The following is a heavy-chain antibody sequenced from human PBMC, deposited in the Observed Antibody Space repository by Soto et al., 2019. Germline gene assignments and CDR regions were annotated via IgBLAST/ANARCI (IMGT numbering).Heavy chain of an antibody. Sequence: SETLSLTCTVSGGPISGYYWSWIRQPPGKGLEWIGNVYYSGGAKYNPSVKRRVSISVDTSKNQFSLNLSSVTAADTAVYYCTRDGDGRMTTNPYYYYGMDVWGPGITVTVSS. J-gene: IGHJ6*02. D-gene: IGHD2-21*02. CDR1: GGPISGYY. CDR2: VYYSGGA. CDR3: TRDGDGRMTTNPYYYYGMDV. V-gene: IGHV4-59*01.